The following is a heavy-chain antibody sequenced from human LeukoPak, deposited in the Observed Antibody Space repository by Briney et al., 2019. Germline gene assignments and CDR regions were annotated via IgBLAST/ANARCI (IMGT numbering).Heavy chain of an antibody. D-gene: IGHD4-11*01. CDR1: GFTFNHYG. V-gene: IGHV3-33*06. J-gene: IGHJ5*01. Sequence: KPGGSLRLSCAASGFTFNHYGMHWVRQAPGKGLKWVAAIWSGGSNKFYADSVKGRFTISRDDSRDTVYLQMDSLTAEDTAVYYCAKDAQRGFDYSNSLESWGQGTLVTVSS. CDR3: AKDAQRGFDYSNSLES. CDR2: IWSGGSNK.